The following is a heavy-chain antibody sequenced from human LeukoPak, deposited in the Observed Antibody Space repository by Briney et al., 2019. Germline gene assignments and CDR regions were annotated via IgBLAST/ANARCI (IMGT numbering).Heavy chain of an antibody. CDR1: GFIFSSCS. V-gene: IGHV3-48*02. Sequence: PGGSLRLSCAASGFIFSSCSMSWVRQAPGKGLEWLSYISSSNHAIYYADSVKGRFTISRDSAKNSLFLQMNSLRDEDTAVYYCARGYYSLGYFDYWGQGALVTVSS. CDR2: ISSSNHAI. D-gene: IGHD3-22*01. CDR3: ARGYYSLGYFDY. J-gene: IGHJ4*02.